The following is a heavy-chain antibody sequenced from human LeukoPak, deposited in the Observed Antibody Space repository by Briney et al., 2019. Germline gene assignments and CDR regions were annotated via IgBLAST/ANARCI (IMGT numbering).Heavy chain of an antibody. D-gene: IGHD6-13*01. Sequence: GESLQISCKGSGYSFTSYWIGWVRQMPGKGLEWMGLIYPGNSDTRYSPLFQGQVTLSVDRSISTAYLHWSGLKASDTAIYYCARFALTSSLDYWGQGTLVTVSS. V-gene: IGHV5-51*01. J-gene: IGHJ4*02. CDR3: ARFALTSSLDY. CDR2: IYPGNSDT. CDR1: GYSFTSYW.